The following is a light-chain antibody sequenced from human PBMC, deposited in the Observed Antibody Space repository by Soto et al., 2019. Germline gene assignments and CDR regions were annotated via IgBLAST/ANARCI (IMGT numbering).Light chain of an antibody. CDR3: CSYAGSSTLV. V-gene: IGLV2-23*01. CDR2: EGS. Sequence: QSALTQLASVSGSPGQSITISCTGTNSDVGSYNLVSWYQQHPGKAPKLMIFEGSKRPSGLSNRFSGSKSGNTASLTISGLQAEDEADYYCCSYAGSSTLVFGGGTKVTVL. CDR1: NSDVGSYNL. J-gene: IGLJ2*01.